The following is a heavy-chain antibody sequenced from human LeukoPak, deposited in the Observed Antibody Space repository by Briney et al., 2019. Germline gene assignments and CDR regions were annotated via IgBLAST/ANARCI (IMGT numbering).Heavy chain of an antibody. V-gene: IGHV3-23*01. CDR1: GFTFSSCA. Sequence: PGGSLRLSCAASGFTFSSCAMSWVRQPPGRVLEWVSAISGSGGTTYYADSVKGRFTISRDNSKSTLYLQMNRLRAEDTAVYYCTKEGRPNSGGGYFDYWGQGTRVTVSS. J-gene: IGHJ4*02. CDR2: ISGSGGTT. CDR3: TKEGRPNSGGGYFDY. D-gene: IGHD6-13*01.